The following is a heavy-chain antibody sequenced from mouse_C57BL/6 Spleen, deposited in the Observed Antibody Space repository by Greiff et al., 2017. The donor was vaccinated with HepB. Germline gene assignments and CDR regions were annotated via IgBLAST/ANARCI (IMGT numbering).Heavy chain of an antibody. D-gene: IGHD2-1*01. CDR2: INPNNGGT. CDR3: ARYGIYWYFDV. J-gene: IGHJ1*03. V-gene: IGHV1-26*01. Sequence: EVQLQQSGPELVKPGASVKISCKASGYTFTDYYMNWVKQSHGKSLEWIGDINPNNGGTSYNQKFKGKATLTVDKSSSTAYMELRSLTSEDSAVYYCARYGIYWYFDVWGTGTTVTVSS. CDR1: GYTFTDYY.